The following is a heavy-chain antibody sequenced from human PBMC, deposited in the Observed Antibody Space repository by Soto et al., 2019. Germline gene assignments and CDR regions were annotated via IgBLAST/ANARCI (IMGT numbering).Heavy chain of an antibody. J-gene: IGHJ2*01. CDR3: ARGRGDGYNQDWYFDL. D-gene: IGHD3-10*01. CDR2: INNSGST. CDR1: GGSFSGYY. V-gene: IGHV4-34*01. Sequence: QVHLQQWGAGLLKPSETLSLTCAVYGGSFSGYYWSWIRQPPGKGLEWIGEINNSGSTNYNPSLKSRVSISVGTSNNQFSLKLSSVTAADTAVYYCARGRGDGYNQDWYFDLWGRITLVTVSS.